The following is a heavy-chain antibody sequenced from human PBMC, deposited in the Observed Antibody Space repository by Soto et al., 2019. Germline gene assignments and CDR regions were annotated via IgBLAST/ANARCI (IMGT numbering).Heavy chain of an antibody. D-gene: IGHD3-9*01. CDR3: ARGTAFRYFDWLEPVLNRYYFDY. CDR1: GFAFSYYA. Sequence: LRLSCAASGFAFSYYALHWVRRAPGKGLEWVSSISGIRDYIRYADSVKGRFTISRDNAKTSLYLQMNSLTAEDTAVYYCARGTAFRYFDWLEPVLNRYYFDYWGQGTLVTVSS. V-gene: IGHV3-21*06. J-gene: IGHJ4*02. CDR2: ISGIRDYI.